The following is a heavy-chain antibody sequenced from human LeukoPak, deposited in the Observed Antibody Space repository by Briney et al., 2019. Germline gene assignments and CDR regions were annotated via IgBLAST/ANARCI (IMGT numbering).Heavy chain of an antibody. CDR2: IYTSGIT. J-gene: IGHJ4*02. CDR1: GGSINSGDYY. Sequence: SETLSLTCTVSGGSINSGDYYWSWIRQPAGKPLEWIGRIYTSGITIYKSSLESRVTISIDTSKNRFSLKLNSVTASDTAVYYCERLVDRLMFDYWGQGTQVTVSS. D-gene: IGHD2-21*02. CDR3: ERLVDRLMFDY. V-gene: IGHV4-61*02.